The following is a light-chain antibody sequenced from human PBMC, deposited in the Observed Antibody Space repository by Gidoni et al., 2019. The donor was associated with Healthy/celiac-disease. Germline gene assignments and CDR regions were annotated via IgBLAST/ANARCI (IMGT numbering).Light chain of an antibody. CDR1: SSHIGNNY. V-gene: IGLV1-51*01. J-gene: IGLJ3*02. Sequence: QSVLTQPPSVSAAPGQKVTLSCSGSSSHIGNNYVSWYQQLPGTAPKLLIYDNKKRPSGIPDRFSGSKSGTSATLGITGLQTGDEADYYCGTWDSSLSAGWVFGGGTKLTVL. CDR3: GTWDSSLSAGWV. CDR2: DNK.